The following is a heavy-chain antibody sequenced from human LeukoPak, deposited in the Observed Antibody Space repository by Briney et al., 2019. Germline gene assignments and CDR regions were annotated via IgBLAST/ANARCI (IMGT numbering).Heavy chain of an antibody. V-gene: IGHV1-24*01. Sequence: GASVKVSRKVSGYTLTELSMHWVRQAPGKGLEWMGGFDPEDGETIYAQKFQGRVTMTEDTSTDTAYMELSSLRSEDTAVYYCATGVRGVIPSFDYWGQGTLVTVSS. CDR3: ATGVRGVIPSFDY. CDR2: FDPEDGET. J-gene: IGHJ4*02. D-gene: IGHD3-10*01. CDR1: GYTLTELS.